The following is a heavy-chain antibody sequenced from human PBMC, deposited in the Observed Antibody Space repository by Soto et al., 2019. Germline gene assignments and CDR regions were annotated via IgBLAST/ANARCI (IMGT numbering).Heavy chain of an antibody. CDR3: TRGSGKTGWYFDL. CDR1: GFTFSGPA. V-gene: IGHV3-73*02. CDR2: IRNKANAYAT. Sequence: EVQLVGSGGGLVQPGGSLKLSCAASGFTFSGPAMHWVRQDSGKGLEWVGRIRNKANAYATAYGVSVNGRFTISRDDSKNEAYLQMNSLKTEDTAVYWCTRGSGKTGWYFDLWGRGTLVTVSS. D-gene: IGHD3-9*01. J-gene: IGHJ2*01.